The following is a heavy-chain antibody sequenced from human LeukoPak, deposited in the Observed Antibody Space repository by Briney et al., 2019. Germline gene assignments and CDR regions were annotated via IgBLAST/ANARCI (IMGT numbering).Heavy chain of an antibody. V-gene: IGHV3-7*01. D-gene: IGHD3-10*01. CDR1: GFTFSSYW. Sequence: GGSLRLSCAASGFTFSSYWMSWVRQAPGKGLEWVANIKQDGSEKYYVDSVKGRFTISRDNAKNSLYLQMNSLRAEDTAVYYCARHAYYGSGSYEDSEYFQHWGQGTLVTVSS. CDR3: ARHAYYGSGSYEDSEYFQH. J-gene: IGHJ1*01. CDR2: IKQDGSEK.